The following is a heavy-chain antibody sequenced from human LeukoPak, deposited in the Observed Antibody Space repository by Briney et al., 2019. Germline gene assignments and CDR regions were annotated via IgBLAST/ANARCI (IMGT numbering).Heavy chain of an antibody. CDR3: AKVRGVYCSSHACYYYDS. CDR1: GFTFSSYA. V-gene: IGHV3-23*01. J-gene: IGHJ4*02. CDR2: VSPSGGRT. D-gene: IGHD2-2*01. Sequence: GGSLRLSCGASGFTFSSYAMSWVRQTPGRGLEWVAGVSPSGGRTLYADSVESRFTISRDNSNDTVYLQLSSLRAEDSALYYCAKVRGVYCSSHACYYYDSWGQGTPVTVSS.